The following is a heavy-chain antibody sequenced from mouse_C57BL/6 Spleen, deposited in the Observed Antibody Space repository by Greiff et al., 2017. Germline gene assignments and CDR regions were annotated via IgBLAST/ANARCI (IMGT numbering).Heavy chain of an antibody. J-gene: IGHJ2*01. CDR1: GFSFNTYA. Sequence: EVQLVESGGGLVQPKGSLKLSCAASGFSFNTYAMNWVRQAPGKGLEWVARIRSKSNNYATYYADSVKDRFTISRDDSESMLYLQMNNLKTEDTAMYYCVRVTGTYYFDYWGQGTTLTVSS. CDR2: IRSKSNNYAT. D-gene: IGHD4-1*01. V-gene: IGHV10-1*01. CDR3: VRVTGTYYFDY.